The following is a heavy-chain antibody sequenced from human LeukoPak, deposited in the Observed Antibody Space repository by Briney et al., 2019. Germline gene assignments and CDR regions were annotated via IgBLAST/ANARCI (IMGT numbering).Heavy chain of an antibody. Sequence: ASVKVSCKASGGTFSSYAINWVRQAPGQGLEWMGGIIPIFGTANYAQKFQGRVTITTDESTSTAYMELSSLRSEDTAVYYCAREMGVGYCSSTSCSNWFDPWGQGTLVTVSS. D-gene: IGHD2-2*01. J-gene: IGHJ5*02. CDR1: GGTFSSYA. V-gene: IGHV1-69*05. CDR2: IIPIFGTA. CDR3: AREMGVGYCSSTSCSNWFDP.